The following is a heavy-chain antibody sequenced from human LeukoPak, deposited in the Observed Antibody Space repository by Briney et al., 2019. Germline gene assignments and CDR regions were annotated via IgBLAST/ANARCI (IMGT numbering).Heavy chain of an antibody. CDR3: ARDLKHIVVVPAAIGFDY. V-gene: IGHV3-30*04. CDR1: GFTFSSYA. D-gene: IGHD2-2*01. J-gene: IGHJ4*02. CDR2: ISYDGSNK. Sequence: GRSLRLSCAASGFTFSSYAMHWVRQAPGKGLEWVAVISYDGSNKYYADSVKGRFTISRDNSKNTLYLQMNSLRAEDTAVYYCARDLKHIVVVPAAIGFDYWGQGILVTVSS.